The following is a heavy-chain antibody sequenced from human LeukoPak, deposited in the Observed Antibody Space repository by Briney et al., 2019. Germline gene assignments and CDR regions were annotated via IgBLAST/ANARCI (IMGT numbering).Heavy chain of an antibody. V-gene: IGHV3-30*02. D-gene: IGHD3-22*01. J-gene: IGHJ3*02. CDR2: IRYDGSNK. CDR1: GFTFSSYG. Sequence: PGGSLRLSXAASGFTFSSYGMHWVRQAPGKGLEWVAFIRYDGSNKYYADSVKGRFTISRDNSKNTLYLQMNSLRAEDTAVYYCAKDLRRSYYYDSSGYYYGAFDIWGQGTMVTVSS. CDR3: AKDLRRSYYYDSSGYYYGAFDI.